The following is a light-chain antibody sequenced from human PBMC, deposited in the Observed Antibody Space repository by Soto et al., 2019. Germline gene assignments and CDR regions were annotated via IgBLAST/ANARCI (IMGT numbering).Light chain of an antibody. CDR3: QQRSNWPPRAT. V-gene: IGKV3-11*01. Sequence: EIVLTQSPATLSLSLGERATLSCRASQSVSSYLAWYQQKPGQAPRLLIYDASNRATGIPARFSGSGSGTDFTLTISSLEPEDFAVYYCQQRSNWPPRATFGQGTRLEIK. CDR2: DAS. CDR1: QSVSSY. J-gene: IGKJ5*01.